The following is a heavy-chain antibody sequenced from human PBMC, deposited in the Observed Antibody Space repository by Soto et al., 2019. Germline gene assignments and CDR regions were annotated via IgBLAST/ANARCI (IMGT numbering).Heavy chain of an antibody. CDR1: GFTLSSYA. CDR3: AKDSGYYDTSGYFSWVDYGMDV. V-gene: IGHV3-23*01. D-gene: IGHD3-22*01. Sequence: GRSLRLSCARSGFTLSSYAMSWVRQAPGRGLEWVAGISGNGSRTYYADYVKGRFTLSRDTAKNTLYLEVNSLRAEDTAVYYCAKDSGYYDTSGYFSWVDYGMDVWGQGTTVTVSS. J-gene: IGHJ6*02. CDR2: ISGNGSRT.